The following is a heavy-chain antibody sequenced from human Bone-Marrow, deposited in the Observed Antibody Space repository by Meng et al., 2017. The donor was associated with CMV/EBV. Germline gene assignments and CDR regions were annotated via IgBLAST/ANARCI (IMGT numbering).Heavy chain of an antibody. Sequence: SVKVSCKASGGTFSSYAISWVRQAPGQGLEWMGGIIPILGIANYAQKFQGRVTITADKSTSTAYMELSSLRSEDTAVYYCARDRPVPTVTTTPYFDYWGQGTLVTVSS. CDR3: ARDRPVPTVTTTPYFDY. CDR1: GGTFSSYA. D-gene: IGHD4-17*01. J-gene: IGHJ4*02. CDR2: IIPILGIA. V-gene: IGHV1-69*10.